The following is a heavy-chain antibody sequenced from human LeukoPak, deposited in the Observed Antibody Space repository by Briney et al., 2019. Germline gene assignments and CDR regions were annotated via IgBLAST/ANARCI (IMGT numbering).Heavy chain of an antibody. Sequence: GASVKVSCKASGGTFSSYAISWVRQAPGQGLEWMGRIIPILGIANYAQKFQGRVTITADKSTSTAYMELSSLRSEDTAVYCCARGNSGYDLPWGQGTLVTVSS. J-gene: IGHJ5*02. CDR2: IIPILGIA. V-gene: IGHV1-69*04. D-gene: IGHD5-12*01. CDR3: ARGNSGYDLP. CDR1: GGTFSSYA.